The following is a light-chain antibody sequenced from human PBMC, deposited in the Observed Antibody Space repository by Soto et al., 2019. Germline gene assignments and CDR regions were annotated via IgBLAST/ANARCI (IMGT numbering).Light chain of an antibody. J-gene: IGKJ1*01. V-gene: IGKV3-20*01. CDR1: ESIRSHN. Sequence: PGQKVTLSCRASESIRSHNLAWYQQHPGQPPRLLIYDVSKRATGVPDRFSGSGSATDFTLTISRLEPEDFAVYYCQQYGFPPQTFGQGSKVGIK. CDR2: DVS. CDR3: QQYGFPPQT.